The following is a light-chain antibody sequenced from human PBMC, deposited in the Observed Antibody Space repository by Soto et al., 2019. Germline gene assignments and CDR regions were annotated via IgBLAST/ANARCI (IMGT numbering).Light chain of an antibody. J-gene: IGKJ1*01. CDR1: QSVSSSY. CDR2: GAS. V-gene: IGKV3-20*01. CDR3: QQYGSSTTT. Sequence: EIVLTQSPGTLSLSPGERSTLSCRASQSVSSSYLAWYQQKPGQAPRLLIYGASSRETGIPDRFSGSGSGTEFTRTISRLEPEDFAVDYCQQYGSSTTTFGQGTKVDIK.